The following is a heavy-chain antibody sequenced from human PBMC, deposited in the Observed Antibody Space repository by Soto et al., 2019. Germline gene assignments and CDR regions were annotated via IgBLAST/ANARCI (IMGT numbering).Heavy chain of an antibody. V-gene: IGHV4-61*01. CDR1: GVSVSSVSYY. CDR3: ARSLKVLSGCFNP. J-gene: IGHJ5*01. D-gene: IGHD6-19*01. Sequence: SETLSLTCTVSGVSVSSVSYYWNWIRQAPEKGLEWIGYIYSSGSTKYNPSLNSRVTMSVDTSKNQFSLKLISVTAADTAVYYCARSLKVLSGCFNPWGQGTLVTVSS. CDR2: IYSSGST.